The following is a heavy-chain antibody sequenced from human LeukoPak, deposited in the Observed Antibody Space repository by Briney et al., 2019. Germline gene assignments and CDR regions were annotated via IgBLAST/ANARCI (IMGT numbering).Heavy chain of an antibody. CDR2: IYYSGST. J-gene: IGHJ4*02. CDR1: GGSLSGHY. CDR3: ARQAAGDYLGY. D-gene: IGHD2-15*01. Sequence: SETLSLTCTVSGGSLSGHYWSWIRQPPGKGLEWIGYIYYSGSTNYNPSLKSRVTISVDTSKNQFSLKLSSVTAADTAAYYCARQAAGDYLGYWGQGTLVTVSS. V-gene: IGHV4-59*08.